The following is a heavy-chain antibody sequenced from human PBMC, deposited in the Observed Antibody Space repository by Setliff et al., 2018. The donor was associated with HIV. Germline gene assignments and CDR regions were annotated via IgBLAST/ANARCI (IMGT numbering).Heavy chain of an antibody. Sequence: PSETLSLTCTVSGGSISSCSYYWSWIRQPAGKGLEWIGRIYTSGSTNYNPSLKSRVTISIDTSNNQFSLKLSSMTAADTAVYFCARGLGRGSGTYYNPPGYWGPGTLVTVSS. J-gene: IGHJ4*02. CDR1: GGSISSCSYY. V-gene: IGHV4-61*02. CDR3: ARGLGRGSGTYYNPPGY. D-gene: IGHD3-10*01. CDR2: IYTSGST.